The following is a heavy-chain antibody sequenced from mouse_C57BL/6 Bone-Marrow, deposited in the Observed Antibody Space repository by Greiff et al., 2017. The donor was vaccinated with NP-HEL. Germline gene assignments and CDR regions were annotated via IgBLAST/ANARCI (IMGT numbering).Heavy chain of an antibody. CDR1: GFTIKDDY. J-gene: IGHJ4*01. Sequence: VQLQQSGAELVRPGASVQISCTASGFTIKDDYMHWVKQRPGQGLEWIGGIDPGNGGTGYAPKFPGKATITADTSSNTAYLQLSSLTSEDTAVYYCTTGGSSPYAMDYWGQGTSVTVSS. D-gene: IGHD1-1*01. V-gene: IGHV14-4*01. CDR3: TTGGSSPYAMDY. CDR2: IDPGNGGT.